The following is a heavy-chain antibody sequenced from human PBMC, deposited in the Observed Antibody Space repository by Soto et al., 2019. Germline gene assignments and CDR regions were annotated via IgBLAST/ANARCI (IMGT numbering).Heavy chain of an antibody. CDR2: ISGSGGST. D-gene: IGHD2-8*01. V-gene: IGHV3-23*01. J-gene: IGHJ4*02. CDR1: GFTFSSYA. CDR3: AKTPFCTNGVCQAY. Sequence: HGGSLRLSCAASGFTFSSYAMSWVRQAPGKGLEWVSAISGSGGSTYYADSVKGRFTISRDNSKNTLYLQMNSLRAEDTAVYYCAKTPFCTNGVCQAYWGQGTLVTVSS.